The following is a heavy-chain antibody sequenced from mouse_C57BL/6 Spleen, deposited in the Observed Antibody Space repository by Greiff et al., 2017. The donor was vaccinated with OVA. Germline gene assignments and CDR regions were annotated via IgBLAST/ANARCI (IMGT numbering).Heavy chain of an antibody. CDR3: ARDRTVVFDY. V-gene: IGHV3-6*01. CDR1: GYSITSGYY. Sequence: EVQLQESGPGLVKPSQSLSLTCSVTGYSITSGYYWNWIRQFPGNKLEWMGYISYDGSNNYNPSLKNRISITRDTSKNQFFLKLNSLTTEDTATYYCARDRTVVFDYWGQGTTLTVSS. J-gene: IGHJ2*01. CDR2: ISYDGSN. D-gene: IGHD1-1*01.